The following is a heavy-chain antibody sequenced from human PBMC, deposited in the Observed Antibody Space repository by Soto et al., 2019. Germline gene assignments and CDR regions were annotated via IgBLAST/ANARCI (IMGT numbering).Heavy chain of an antibody. CDR3: ASTPVHAWFDP. CDR1: GYTLTELS. J-gene: IGHJ5*02. CDR2: FDPEDGET. Sequence: ASVKVSCKVSGYTLTELSMHWVRQAPGKGLEWMGGFDPEDGETIYAQKFQGRVTMTKDTSTSTAYMELRSLRSDDTAVYYCASTPVHAWFDPWGQGTQVTVSS. V-gene: IGHV1-24*01.